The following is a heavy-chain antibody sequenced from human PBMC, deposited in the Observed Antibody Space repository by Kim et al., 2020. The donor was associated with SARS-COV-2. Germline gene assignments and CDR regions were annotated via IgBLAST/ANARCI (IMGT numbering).Heavy chain of an antibody. CDR3: ARGARDWLYSGVRFLDY. V-gene: IGHV4-34*01. D-gene: IGHD3-9*01. Sequence: SETLSLTCAVYGGSFSGYYWSWIRQPPGKGLEWIGEINHSGSTNYNPSLKSRVTISVDTSKNQFSLKLSSVTAADTAVYYCARGARDWLYSGVRFLDYWGQGTLVTVSS. CDR2: INHSGST. CDR1: GGSFSGYY. J-gene: IGHJ4*02.